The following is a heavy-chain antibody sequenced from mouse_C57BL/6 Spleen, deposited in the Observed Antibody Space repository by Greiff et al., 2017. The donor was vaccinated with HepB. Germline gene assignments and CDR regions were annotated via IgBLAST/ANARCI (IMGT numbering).Heavy chain of an antibody. Sequence: EVKLMESGPGLVKPSQSLSLTCSVTGSSITSGYYWNWIRQFPGNKLEWMGYISYDGSNNYNPSLKNRISITRDKSKNQFFLKLNSVTTEDTATYYCARGRPHWYFDVWGTGTTVTVSS. V-gene: IGHV3-6*01. J-gene: IGHJ1*03. CDR3: ARGRPHWYFDV. CDR2: ISYDGSN. CDR1: GSSITSGYY.